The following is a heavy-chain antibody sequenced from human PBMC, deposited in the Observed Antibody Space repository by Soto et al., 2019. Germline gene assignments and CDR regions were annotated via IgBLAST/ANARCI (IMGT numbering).Heavy chain of an antibody. CDR2: IFSSGST. V-gene: IGHV4-59*12. CDR1: GGSISRYY. Sequence: TSETLSLTCTVSGGSISRYYWSWIRQAPGRGLEWIGNIFSSGSTNYNPSLKSRVAISVDTSKNQVSLKLNAVTAADTAVYYCCGRAGDFYGMDVWGQGTTVTV. J-gene: IGHJ6*02. D-gene: IGHD2-21*01. CDR3: CGRAGDFYGMDV.